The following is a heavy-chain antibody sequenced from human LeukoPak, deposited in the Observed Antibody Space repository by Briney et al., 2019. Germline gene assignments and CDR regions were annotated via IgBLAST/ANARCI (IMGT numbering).Heavy chain of an antibody. D-gene: IGHD2-15*01. Sequence: SETLSLTCTVSGGSISSGSYYWSWIRQPAGKGLEWIGRIYTSGSTNYNPSLKSRVTISVDTSKNQFSLKLSSVTAADTAVYYCAKAGTYCSGGSCYSYYYYYMDVWGKGTTVTISS. J-gene: IGHJ6*03. V-gene: IGHV4-61*02. CDR3: AKAGTYCSGGSCYSYYYYYMDV. CDR1: GGSISSGSYY. CDR2: IYTSGST.